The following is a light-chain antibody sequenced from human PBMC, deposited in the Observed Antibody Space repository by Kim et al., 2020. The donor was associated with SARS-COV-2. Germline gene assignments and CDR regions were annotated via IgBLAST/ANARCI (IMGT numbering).Light chain of an antibody. J-gene: IGKJ4*01. CDR2: QAS. CDR3: QQYNTYPLT. V-gene: IGKV1-5*03. Sequence: AAVGDRVTITCRASQSISNWLAWYQQKPGKTTNLLVYQASTLESGVPSRFSGSGSGTEFTLTISSLQPDDFATYYCQQYNTYPLTFGGGTKVDIK. CDR1: QSISNW.